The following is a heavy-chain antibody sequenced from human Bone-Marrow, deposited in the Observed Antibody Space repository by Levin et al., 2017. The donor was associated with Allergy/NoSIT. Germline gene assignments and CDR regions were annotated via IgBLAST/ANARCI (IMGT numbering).Heavy chain of an antibody. V-gene: IGHV3-30*18. J-gene: IGHJ5*02. CDR1: GFTFSSYG. Sequence: GESLKISCAASGFTFSSYGMHWVRQAPGKGLEWVAVISYDGSNKYYADSVKGRFTISRDNSKNTLYLQMNSLRAEDTAVYYCAKTVGIQSGWFDPWGQGTLVTVSS. CDR2: ISYDGSNK. D-gene: IGHD5-18*01. CDR3: AKTVGIQSGWFDP.